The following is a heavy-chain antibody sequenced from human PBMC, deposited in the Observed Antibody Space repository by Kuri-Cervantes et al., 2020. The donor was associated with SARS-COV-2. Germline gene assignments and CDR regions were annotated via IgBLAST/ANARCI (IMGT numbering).Heavy chain of an antibody. V-gene: IGHV3-21*01. D-gene: IGHD3-3*01. J-gene: IGHJ6*03. CDR2: ITSSSSYI. CDR3: ARVSGYYDFWSASDYYYMDV. CDR1: RFPFSSYW. Sequence: GESLKISCAASRFPFSSYWMSWVRQAPGKGLEWVSSITSSSSYIYYADSVKGRLTISRDNANNSLYLQMNSLSAEDTAVYYCARVSGYYDFWSASDYYYMDVWGKGTTVTVSS.